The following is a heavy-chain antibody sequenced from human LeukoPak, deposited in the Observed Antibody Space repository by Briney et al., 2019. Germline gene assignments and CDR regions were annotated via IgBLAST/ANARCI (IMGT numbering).Heavy chain of an antibody. J-gene: IGHJ4*02. CDR3: ARGATTAGLRFDF. D-gene: IGHD6-13*01. CDR1: GGSISSSSYY. V-gene: IGHV4-39*07. CDR2: IYYSGST. Sequence: SETLSLTCTVSGGSISSSSYYWAWIRQPPGKGLEWVGSIYYSGSTYYNPSLSSRVTISEDTSKNQLSLRLSSVTAADTAVYYCARGATTAGLRFDFWGQGTLVTVSS.